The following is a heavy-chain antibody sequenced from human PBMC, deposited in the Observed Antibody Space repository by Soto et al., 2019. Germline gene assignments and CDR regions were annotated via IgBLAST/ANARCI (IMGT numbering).Heavy chain of an antibody. CDR1: GFTFSSYA. V-gene: IGHV3-30-3*01. CDR3: AREPDMMATISSYFDY. CDR2: ISYDGSNK. J-gene: IGHJ4*02. D-gene: IGHD5-12*01. Sequence: QVQLVESGGGVVQPGRSLRLSCAASGFTFSSYAMHWVRQAPGKGLEWVAVISYDGSNKYYADSVKGRFTISRDNSKNTLYLQMNSLRAEDTAVYYCAREPDMMATISSYFDYWGQGTLVTVSS.